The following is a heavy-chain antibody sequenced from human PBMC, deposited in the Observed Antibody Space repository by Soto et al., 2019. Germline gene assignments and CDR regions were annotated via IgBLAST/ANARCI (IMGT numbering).Heavy chain of an antibody. CDR1: GFTFSSYW. CDR3: ARVTSGQQLRNPFDY. Sequence: PGGSLRLSCAASGFTFSSYWMHWVCQAPGKGLVWVSRINSDGSSTSYADSVKGRFTISRDNAKNTLYLQMNSLRAEDTAVYYCARVTSGQQLRNPFDYWGQGTLVTVSS. V-gene: IGHV3-74*01. D-gene: IGHD6-13*01. CDR2: INSDGSST. J-gene: IGHJ4*02.